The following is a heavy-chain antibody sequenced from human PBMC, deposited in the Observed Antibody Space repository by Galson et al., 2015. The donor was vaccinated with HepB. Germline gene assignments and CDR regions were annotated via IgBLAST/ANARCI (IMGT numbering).Heavy chain of an antibody. CDR3: ASDPLRGAIAARQGWFDP. J-gene: IGHJ5*02. Sequence: SVKVSCKASGYTFTSYGISWVRQAPGQGLEWMGWISAYNGNTNYAQKLQGRVTMTTDTSTSTAYMELRSLRSDDTAVYYCASDPLRGAIAARQGWFDPWGQGTLVTVSS. D-gene: IGHD6-6*01. CDR1: GYTFTSYG. CDR2: ISAYNGNT. V-gene: IGHV1-18*04.